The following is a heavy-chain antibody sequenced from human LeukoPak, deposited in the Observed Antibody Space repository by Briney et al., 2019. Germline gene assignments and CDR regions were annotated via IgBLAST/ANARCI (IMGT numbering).Heavy chain of an antibody. J-gene: IGHJ5*02. Sequence: SETLSLTCTLAGGSISSYYWSWIRQPLGKGLEWIGYIYYSGSTNYNPSLKSRVTISVDTSKNQFSLKLSSVTAADTAVYYCARAYCSSTSCYTEGWFDPWGQGTLVTVSS. D-gene: IGHD2-2*02. CDR2: IYYSGST. V-gene: IGHV4-59*01. CDR1: GGSISSYY. CDR3: ARAYCSSTSCYTEGWFDP.